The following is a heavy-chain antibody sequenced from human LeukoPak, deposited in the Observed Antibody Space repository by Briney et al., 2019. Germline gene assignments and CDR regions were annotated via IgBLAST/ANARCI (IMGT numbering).Heavy chain of an antibody. D-gene: IGHD2-8*01. J-gene: IGHJ4*02. CDR2: IYTSGST. CDR1: GGSISSYY. V-gene: IGHV4-4*07. CDR3: AREGDVDIVLMVYAPYFDY. Sequence: PSETLSLTCTVSGGSISSYYWSWIRQPAGKGLEWIGRIYTSGSTNYNPSLKSRVTMSVDTSKNQFSLKLSSVTAADTAVYYCAREGDVDIVLMVYAPYFDYWGQGTLVTVSS.